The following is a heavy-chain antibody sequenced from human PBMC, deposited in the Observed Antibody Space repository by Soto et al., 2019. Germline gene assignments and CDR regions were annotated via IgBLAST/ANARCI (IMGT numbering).Heavy chain of an antibody. CDR2: INPNTGGA. D-gene: IGHD2-2*01. J-gene: IGHJ4*02. Sequence: ASVKVSCKTSGYTFTGYYLHWVRQAPGQGLEWMGWINPNTGGANYAQKFQGRVTMTRDTSISTAYMELRSLRSDDTAVYYCARDPSRYFDYWGQGTLVTVSS. V-gene: IGHV1-2*02. CDR3: ARDPSRYFDY. CDR1: GYTFTGYY.